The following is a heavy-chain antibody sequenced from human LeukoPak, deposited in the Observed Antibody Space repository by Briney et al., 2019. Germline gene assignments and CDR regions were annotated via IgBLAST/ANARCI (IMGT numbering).Heavy chain of an antibody. CDR3: ARRHIVANAFDI. CDR2: IYHSGST. Sequence: PSETLSLNFAVSGYSISRGYLWGLIRQPPGKGPEWIGSIYHSGSTYYNPSLKSRITISVDTSKNQFSLKLSSVTAADTAVYYCARRHIVANAFDIWGQGTMVTVSS. D-gene: IGHD2-21*01. CDR1: GYSISRGYL. V-gene: IGHV4-38-2*01. J-gene: IGHJ3*02.